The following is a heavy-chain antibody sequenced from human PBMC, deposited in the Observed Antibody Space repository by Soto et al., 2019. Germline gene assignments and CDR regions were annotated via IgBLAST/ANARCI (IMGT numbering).Heavy chain of an antibody. V-gene: IGHV4-39*01. CDR2: IFYSGST. Sequence: SDTRSLTCTFSAGSISSTSYYWGWIRQPPGKGLEWIGSIFYSGSTYYNPSLKSRVTISVDTSKNQFSLKLSSVTAADTAMYYCVCIFSGGYTYGFYYDGMDVWGQGTTVT. CDR1: AGSISSTSYY. D-gene: IGHD5-18*01. CDR3: VCIFSGGYTYGFYYDGMDV. J-gene: IGHJ6*02.